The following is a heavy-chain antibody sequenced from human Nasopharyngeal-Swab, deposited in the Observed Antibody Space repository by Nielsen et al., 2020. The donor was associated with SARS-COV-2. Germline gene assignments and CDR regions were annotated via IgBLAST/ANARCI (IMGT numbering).Heavy chain of an antibody. CDR2: ISSSSSYI. CDR3: ARGNSTGFDY. D-gene: IGHD3-10*01. Sequence: GESLKISCAASGFTFSSYSMNWVRQAPGTGLEWVSSISSSSSYIYYADSVKGRFTISRDNAKNSLYLQMNSLRAEDTAVYYCARGNSTGFDYWGQGTLVTVSS. V-gene: IGHV3-21*01. J-gene: IGHJ4*02. CDR1: GFTFSSYS.